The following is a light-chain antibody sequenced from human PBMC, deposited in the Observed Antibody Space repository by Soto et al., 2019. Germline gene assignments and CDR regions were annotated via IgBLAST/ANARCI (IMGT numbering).Light chain of an antibody. J-gene: IGKJ1*01. CDR1: QSISNW. V-gene: IGKV1-5*03. Sequence: DIKMTQSPSTLSASVGDRVTITCRASQSISNWLVWYQQKPGKAPKLLIYQVSSLESGVPSRFSGSGSGTEFTLTISSLQPDDFATYYCQHYNSYSEAFGQGTKVDIK. CDR3: QHYNSYSEA. CDR2: QVS.